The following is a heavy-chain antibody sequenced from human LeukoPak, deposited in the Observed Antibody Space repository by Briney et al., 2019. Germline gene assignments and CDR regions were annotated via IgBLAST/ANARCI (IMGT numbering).Heavy chain of an antibody. V-gene: IGHV3-30*02. CDR2: IRYDGSNK. CDR1: GFTFSSYG. D-gene: IGHD3-10*01. Sequence: GGSLRLSCAASGFTFSSYGMHWVRQAPGKGLEWVAFIRYDGSNKYYADSVKGRFTISRDNSKNTLYLQMNSLRAEDTAVYYCAKDQPYGSGSYPDYWGQGTLVTVSS. CDR3: AKDQPYGSGSYPDY. J-gene: IGHJ4*02.